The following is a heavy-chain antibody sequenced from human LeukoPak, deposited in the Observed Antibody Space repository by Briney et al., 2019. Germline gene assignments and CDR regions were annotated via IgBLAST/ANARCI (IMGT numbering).Heavy chain of an antibody. V-gene: IGHV1-18*01. J-gene: IGHJ3*02. CDR1: GYTFTSYG. CDR3: ARGYCSTTSCYGAFDI. CDR2: ISAYNGNT. Sequence: EASVKVSCKASGYTFTSYGISWVQQAPGQGLEWMGWISAYNGNTNSAQKFQGRVTMTTDTPTTTAYMELRSLRSDDTAVYYCARGYCSTTSCYGAFDIWGQGTMVTVSS. D-gene: IGHD2-2*01.